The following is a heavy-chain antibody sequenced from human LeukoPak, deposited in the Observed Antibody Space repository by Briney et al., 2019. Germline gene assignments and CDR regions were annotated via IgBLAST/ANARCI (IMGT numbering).Heavy chain of an antibody. V-gene: IGHV3-23*01. D-gene: IGHD6-19*01. J-gene: IGHJ4*02. CDR3: AKDQSSGWYGN. Sequence: GGSLRLSCAASGSTFSSYAMSWVRQAPGKGLEWVSAISGSGGSTYYADSVKGRFTISRDNSKNTLYLQMNSLRAEDTAVYYCAKDQSSGWYGNWGQGTLVTVSS. CDR1: GSTFSSYA. CDR2: ISGSGGST.